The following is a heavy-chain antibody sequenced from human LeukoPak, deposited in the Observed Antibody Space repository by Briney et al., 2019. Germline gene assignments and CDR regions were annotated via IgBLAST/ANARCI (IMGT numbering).Heavy chain of an antibody. CDR3: AKSPHTAGGSWDYFDY. D-gene: IGHD6-13*01. Sequence: GGSLRLSCAASGFTFSDYYMSWIRQAPGKGLEWVSYISSSGSTIYYADSVKGRFTISRDNAKNSLYLQMNGLRAEDTALYYCAKSPHTAGGSWDYFDYWGQGTLVTVSS. CDR1: GFTFSDYY. J-gene: IGHJ4*02. V-gene: IGHV3-11*01. CDR2: ISSSGSTI.